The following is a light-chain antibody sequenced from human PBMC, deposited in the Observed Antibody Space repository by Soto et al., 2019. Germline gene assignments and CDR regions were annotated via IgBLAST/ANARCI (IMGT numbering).Light chain of an antibody. Sequence: QSALTQPASVSGSPGQSITISCTGTSSDVGGYNYVSWYQQHPDKAPKLIIYEVSIRPSGVSNRFSGSKSGDTASLTISGLQAEDEAVYYCSSVRTTRVVFGGGTQLTVL. CDR2: EVS. CDR1: SSDVGGYNY. J-gene: IGLJ2*01. V-gene: IGLV2-14*01. CDR3: SSVRTTRVV.